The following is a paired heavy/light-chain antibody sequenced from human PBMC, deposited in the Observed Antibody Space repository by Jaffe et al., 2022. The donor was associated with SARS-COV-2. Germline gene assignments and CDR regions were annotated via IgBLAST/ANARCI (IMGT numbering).Light chain of an antibody. CDR1: QSLLYSNGYNY. V-gene: IGKV2-28*01. Sequence: DIVMTQSPLSLPVTPGEPASISCRSSQSLLYSNGYNYLDWYLQKPGQSPQLLIYLGSNRASGVPDRFSGSGSGTDFTLKISRVEAEDVGVYYCMQALQVPLTFGGGTKVEIK. CDR3: MQALQVPLT. CDR2: LGS. J-gene: IGKJ4*01.
Heavy chain of an antibody. CDR1: GYIFINYG. D-gene: IGHD3-22*01. Sequence: QVQLVQSGAEVKKPGASVKVSCKASGYIFINYGISWVRQAPGQGLEWMGWISAYNGNTNYAQKFQGKLTMTTDTPTSTVYMELRSLRSDDTAVYYCSRDMDQKWLSDHWGQGTLVTVSS. V-gene: IGHV1-18*01. CDR2: ISAYNGNT. CDR3: SRDMDQKWLSDH. J-gene: IGHJ5*02.